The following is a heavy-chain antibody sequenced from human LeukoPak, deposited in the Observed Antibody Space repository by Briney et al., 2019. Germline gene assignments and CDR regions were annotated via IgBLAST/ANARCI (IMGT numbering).Heavy chain of an antibody. CDR2: ITDSGGST. J-gene: IGHJ4*02. V-gene: IGHV3-23*01. D-gene: IGHD6-13*01. CDR3: AKALSAVDPYDY. CDR1: GFTFSLYA. Sequence: PGGSLRLSCAASGFTFSLYAMSWVRQAPGKGLEWISIITDSGGSTHYAGSVKGRFSISRDNSKNTLYLQMNSLRAEDTAVYYCAKALSAVDPYDYWGQGTLVTVSS.